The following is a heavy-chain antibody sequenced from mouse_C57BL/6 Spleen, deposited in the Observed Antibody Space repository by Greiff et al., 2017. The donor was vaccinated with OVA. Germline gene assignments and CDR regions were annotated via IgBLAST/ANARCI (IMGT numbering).Heavy chain of an antibody. J-gene: IGHJ2*01. Sequence: EVQLVESGEGLVKPGGSLKLSCAASGFTFSSYAMSWARQTPEKRLEWVAYISSGGDYIYYADTVKGRFTISRDNARNTLYLQMSSLKSEDTAMYYCTRWSGSSFFDYWGQGTTLTVSS. CDR2: ISSGGDYI. CDR3: TRWSGSSFFDY. V-gene: IGHV5-9-1*02. D-gene: IGHD1-1*01. CDR1: GFTFSSYA.